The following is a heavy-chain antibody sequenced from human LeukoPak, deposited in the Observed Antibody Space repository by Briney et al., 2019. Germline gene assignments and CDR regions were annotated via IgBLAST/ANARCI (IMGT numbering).Heavy chain of an antibody. Sequence: SVNVSCTASGGTFSSYAISWVRQAPGQGLEWMGGIIPIFGTANYAQKFQGRVTITADESTSTAYMELSSLRSEDTAVYYCARVHYDYVWGSYRPTHYYFDHWGQGTLVTVSS. CDR3: ARVHYDYVWGSYRPTHYYFDH. J-gene: IGHJ4*02. CDR1: GGTFSSYA. CDR2: IIPIFGTA. D-gene: IGHD3-16*02. V-gene: IGHV1-69*01.